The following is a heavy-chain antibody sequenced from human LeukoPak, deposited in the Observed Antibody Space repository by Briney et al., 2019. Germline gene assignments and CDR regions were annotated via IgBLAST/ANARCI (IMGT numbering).Heavy chain of an antibody. V-gene: IGHV4-4*02. CDR3: ARSLSLRYFDWLPPLPMGV. D-gene: IGHD3-9*01. CDR2: IYHSGST. Sequence: SETLSLTCAVSGGSISSSNWWSWVRQPPGKGLEWIGEIYHSGSTNYNPSLKSRVTISVDKSKNQSSLKLSSVTAADTAVYYCARSLSLRYFDWLPPLPMGVWGQGTTVTVSS. J-gene: IGHJ6*02. CDR1: GGSISSSNW.